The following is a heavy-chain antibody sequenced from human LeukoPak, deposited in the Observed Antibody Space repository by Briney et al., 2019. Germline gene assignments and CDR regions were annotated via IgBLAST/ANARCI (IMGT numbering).Heavy chain of an antibody. CDR3: ARVVRIVLERRQVVSWFDP. Sequence: SETLSLTCAVYGGPFSGYYWRGIPHPPGKGREGIGEIIHSGSTNYNPSLKSRVTISVDTSKNQFSLKLSSVTAADTAVYYCARVVRIVLERRQVVSWFDPWGQGTLVTVSS. CDR2: IIHSGST. D-gene: IGHD1-1*01. J-gene: IGHJ5*02. V-gene: IGHV4-34*12. CDR1: GGPFSGYY.